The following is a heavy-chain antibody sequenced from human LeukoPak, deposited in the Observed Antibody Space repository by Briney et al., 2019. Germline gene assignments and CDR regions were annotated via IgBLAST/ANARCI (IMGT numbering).Heavy chain of an antibody. D-gene: IGHD3-22*01. CDR3: AKDASYYDSSGSYYFDY. J-gene: IGHJ4*02. CDR2: ISGSGGST. CDR1: GFTFSSYA. V-gene: IGHV3-23*01. Sequence: PGESLRLSCAASGFTFSSYAMSWVRQAPGKGLEWVSAISGSGGSTYYADSVKGRFTISRDNSKNTLYLQMNSLRAEDTAVYYCAKDASYYDSSGSYYFDYWGQGTLVTVSS.